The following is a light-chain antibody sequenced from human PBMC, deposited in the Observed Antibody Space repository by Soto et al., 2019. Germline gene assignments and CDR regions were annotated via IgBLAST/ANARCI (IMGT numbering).Light chain of an antibody. CDR2: DVS. V-gene: IGKV1-5*01. CDR3: QQYNTFWT. Sequence: DIQMTQSPSTLSASVGDRVTITCRASQSISSWLAWYQQKPGKAPKLLIYDVSSLESGVPSRFSGSGSGTEFTLTISILQPDDFATYYCQQYNTFWTFGQGTKVEIK. J-gene: IGKJ1*01. CDR1: QSISSW.